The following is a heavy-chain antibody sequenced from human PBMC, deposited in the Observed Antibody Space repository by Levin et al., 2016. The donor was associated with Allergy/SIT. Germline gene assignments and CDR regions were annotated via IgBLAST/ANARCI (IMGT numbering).Heavy chain of an antibody. CDR3: ARHFFVEWLPKPHDSFDV. CDR1: GGSINTINNC. J-gene: IGHJ3*01. Sequence: SETLSLTCTVSGGSINTINNCWGWIRQPPGKGLEWIGSIYYSGSTEDNPSLKSRVTVSVDMSKNQFSLKLNSVTAADTAVYYCARHFFVEWLPKPHDSFDVWGQGTMVTVSS. D-gene: IGHD3-3*01. V-gene: IGHV4-39*01. CDR2: IYYSGST.